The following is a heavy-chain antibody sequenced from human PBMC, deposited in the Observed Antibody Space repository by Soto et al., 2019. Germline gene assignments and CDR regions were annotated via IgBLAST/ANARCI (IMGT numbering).Heavy chain of an antibody. CDR2: IYPGDSDT. J-gene: IGHJ4*02. CDR3: VLLLSGSYYSGLHDY. Sequence: GESLKNSYNGSGYSLTSYWIGWVRQMPGKGMEWMGIIYPGDSDTRYSPSFQGQVTISADKSISTAYLQWSSLKASDTAMYYCVLLLSGSYYSGLHDYWGQGAPVTVSS. V-gene: IGHV5-51*01. CDR1: GYSLTSYW. D-gene: IGHD1-26*01.